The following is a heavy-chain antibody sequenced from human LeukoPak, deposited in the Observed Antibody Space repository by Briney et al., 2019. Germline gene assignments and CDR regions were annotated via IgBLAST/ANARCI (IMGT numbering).Heavy chain of an antibody. V-gene: IGHV3-20*04. Sequence: GGSLRLSCAASGFTFDDNGMSWVRQAPGKGLEWISGINWDGGSTGYADSVKGRFTISRDNAKNTLYLQMNSLRDEDTAVYYCARAQWLDSFDYWGQGTLVTVSS. J-gene: IGHJ4*02. CDR1: GFTFDDNG. D-gene: IGHD6-19*01. CDR2: INWDGGST. CDR3: ARAQWLDSFDY.